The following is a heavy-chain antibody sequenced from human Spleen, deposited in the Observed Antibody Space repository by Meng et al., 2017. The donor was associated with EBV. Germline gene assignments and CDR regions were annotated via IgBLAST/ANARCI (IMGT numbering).Heavy chain of an antibody. Sequence: HVQLQQWGARLLKPSETLSLTCAVYGGAFSGYYWTWIRQAPGKGLEWIGEITHRGITNYNPSLKSRVTISVDTSKKQFSLNLSSVTAADTAVYYCATSHSSKVGARRLDYWGQGTLVTVSS. CDR1: GGAFSGYY. J-gene: IGHJ4*02. V-gene: IGHV4-34*01. CDR3: ATSHSSKVGARRLDY. D-gene: IGHD1-26*01. CDR2: ITHRGIT.